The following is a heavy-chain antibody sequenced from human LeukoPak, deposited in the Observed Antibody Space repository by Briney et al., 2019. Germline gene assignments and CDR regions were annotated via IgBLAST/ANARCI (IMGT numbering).Heavy chain of an antibody. J-gene: IGHJ5*02. CDR3: ARVGIAVAGTQWFDP. CDR2: IYTSGST. V-gene: IGHV4-4*07. D-gene: IGHD6-19*01. Sequence: SETLSHTCTVSGGSISSYYWSWIRQPAGKGLEWIGRIYTSGSTNYNPSLKSRVTMSVDTSKNQFSLKLSSVTAADTAVYYCARVGIAVAGTQWFDPWGQGTLVTVSS. CDR1: GGSISSYY.